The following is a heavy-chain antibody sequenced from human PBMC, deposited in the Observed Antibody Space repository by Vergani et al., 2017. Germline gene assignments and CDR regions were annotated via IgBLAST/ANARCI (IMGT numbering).Heavy chain of an antibody. CDR1: GFSFTSYG. Sequence: QVRLVESGGGVVQPGRSLRLSCAASGFSFTSYGMHWVRQPPGKGLEWVATISNDGRHTYYADSVRGRFSISRDNSKNTLYLQMNSLRTEDTANYYCRGEMDVWGKGTTVTVSS. CDR2: ISNDGRHT. J-gene: IGHJ6*04. V-gene: IGHV3-30*03. CDR3: RGEMDV.